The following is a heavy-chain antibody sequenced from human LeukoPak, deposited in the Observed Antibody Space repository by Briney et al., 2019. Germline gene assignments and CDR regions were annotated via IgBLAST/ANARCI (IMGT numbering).Heavy chain of an antibody. V-gene: IGHV5-51*01. CDR3: ARQFHPYYYDSSGYSFDY. D-gene: IGHD3-22*01. CDR1: GYSFTSYW. J-gene: IGHJ4*02. Sequence: PGESLKISCKGSGYSFTSYWIGWVRQMPGEGLEWMGIIYPGDSDTRYSPSFQGQVTISADKSISTAYLQWSSLKASDTAMYYCARQFHPYYYDSSGYSFDYWGQGTLVTVSS. CDR2: IYPGDSDT.